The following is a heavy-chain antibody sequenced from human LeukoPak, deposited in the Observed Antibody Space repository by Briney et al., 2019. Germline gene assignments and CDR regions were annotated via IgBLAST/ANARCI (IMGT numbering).Heavy chain of an antibody. V-gene: IGHV4-59*03. CDR1: VGSITRYY. CDR3: VASGPPAPANLFDP. D-gene: IGHD6-13*01. CDR2: IHHSVDT. J-gene: IGHJ5*02. Sequence: SETLSLTCTVSVGSITRYYWRWLRQPPGKGLEWIGYIHHSVDTRYNPSLKSRVTMSIDTSKYQFSLKVNFVTAADTAVYYCVASGPPAPANLFDPCGQGTLVTASS.